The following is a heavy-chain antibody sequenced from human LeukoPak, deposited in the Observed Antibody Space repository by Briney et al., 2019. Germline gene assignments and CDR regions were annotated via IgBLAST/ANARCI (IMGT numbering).Heavy chain of an antibody. Sequence: SETLSLTCGVSGYSISDGYHWGWIRQPPGKGLEWVGSVHRSGRTYYNPSLKSRAIVSADTSGNYFSLRVTSVPAADTAVYYCARGDFYTTTWFDSWGRGFLVTVTS. CDR3: ARGDFYTTTWFDS. CDR2: VHRSGRT. V-gene: IGHV4-38-2*01. J-gene: IGHJ5*01. CDR1: GYSISDGYH. D-gene: IGHD2-2*02.